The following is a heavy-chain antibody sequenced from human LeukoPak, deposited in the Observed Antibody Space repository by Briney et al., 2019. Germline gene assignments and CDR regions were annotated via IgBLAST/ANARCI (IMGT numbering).Heavy chain of an antibody. Sequence: ASVKVSCKASGYSFSGYYMHWVRQAPGQGLEWVGRIKPNSGATDYAQKFQDGVTMTRDTSTGTAYMEVSWLRSGETAVYYCARESASGSCPDYWGQGTLVTVSS. D-gene: IGHD6-13*01. CDR2: IKPNSGAT. CDR3: ARESASGSCPDY. V-gene: IGHV1-2*06. J-gene: IGHJ4*02. CDR1: GYSFSGYY.